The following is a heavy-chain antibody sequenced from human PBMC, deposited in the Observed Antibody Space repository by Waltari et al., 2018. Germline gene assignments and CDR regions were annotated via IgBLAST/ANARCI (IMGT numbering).Heavy chain of an antibody. CDR3: ARSSSQPSKNWFDP. D-gene: IGHD6-13*01. V-gene: IGHV4-59*01. CDR2: IYYSGST. J-gene: IGHJ5*02. Sequence: QVQLQESGPGLVKPSETLSLTCTVSGGSISSSYWSWIRQPPGKGLEWIGYIYYSGSTNYNPSLKSRVTISVDTSKNQFSLKLSSVTAADTAVYYCARSSSQPSKNWFDPWGQGTLVTVSS. CDR1: GGSISSSY.